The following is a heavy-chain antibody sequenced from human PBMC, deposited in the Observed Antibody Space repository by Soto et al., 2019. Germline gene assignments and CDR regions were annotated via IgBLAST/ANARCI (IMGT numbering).Heavy chain of an antibody. V-gene: IGHV3-48*03. CDR2: ISSSGSTI. J-gene: IGHJ4*02. CDR3: ARAIGSKYFDY. Sequence: EVQLVESGGGLVQPGGSLRLSCAASGFTFSSYEMNWVRQAPGKGLEWVSYISSSGSTIYYADSVKGRFTISRDNAKNSLYLQMNSLRAEDTAVDYCARAIGSKYFDYWGQGTLVTVSS. CDR1: GFTFSSYE. D-gene: IGHD3-10*01.